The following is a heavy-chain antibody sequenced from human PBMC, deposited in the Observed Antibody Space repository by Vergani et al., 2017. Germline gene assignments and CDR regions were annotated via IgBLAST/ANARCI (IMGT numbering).Heavy chain of an antibody. J-gene: IGHJ6*03. CDR3: ARDRIVVVPAASYYYYYMDV. V-gene: IGHV1-2*02. Sequence: QVQLVESGAEVKKPGASVKVSCKASGYTFTCYYMHWVRQAPGQGLEWMGWINPNSGGTNYAQKFQGRVTITADKSTSTAYMELSSLRSEDTAVYYCARDRIVVVPAASYYYYYMDVWGKGTTVTVSS. D-gene: IGHD2-2*01. CDR1: GYTFTCYY. CDR2: INPNSGGT.